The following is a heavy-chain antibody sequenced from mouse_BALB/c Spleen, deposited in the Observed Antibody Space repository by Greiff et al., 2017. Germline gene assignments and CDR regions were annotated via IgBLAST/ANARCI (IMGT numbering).Heavy chain of an antibody. D-gene: IGHD2-10*01. J-gene: IGHJ4*01. Sequence: EVQGVESGGGLVKPGGSLKLSCAASGFTFSSYAMSWVRQTPEKRLEWVASISSGGSTYYPDSVKGRFTISRDNAKNTLYLQMSSLKSEDTAMYYCARQGAYYGNYYAMDYWGQGTSVTVSS. CDR2: ISSGGST. CDR3: ARQGAYYGNYYAMDY. V-gene: IGHV5-6-5*01. CDR1: GFTFSSYA.